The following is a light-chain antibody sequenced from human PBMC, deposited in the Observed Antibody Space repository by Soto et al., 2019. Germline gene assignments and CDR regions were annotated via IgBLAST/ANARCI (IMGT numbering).Light chain of an antibody. CDR2: EAT. Sequence: QSVLTQPASVSGSPGQSITISCAGTRSDNGASNSVSWYQHLPGRSPTLIIYEATNRPSGVSERFSGSKAGDTASLTISGLRDDEEAEYSCISYTTEDTFVFGSRTKVTV. CDR3: ISYTTEDTFV. J-gene: IGLJ1*01. V-gene: IGLV2-14*01. CDR1: RSDNGASNS.